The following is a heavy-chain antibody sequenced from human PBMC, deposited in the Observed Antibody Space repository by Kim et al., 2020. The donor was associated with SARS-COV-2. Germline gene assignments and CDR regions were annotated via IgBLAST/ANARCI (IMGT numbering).Heavy chain of an antibody. CDR2: INHSGST. Sequence: SETLSLTCAVYGGSFSGYYWSWIRQPPGKGLEWIGEINHSGSTNYNPSLKTRVTISVDTSKNQFSLKLSSVTAADTAVYYCARVQRGRSNWFDPWGQGTMVTVSS. D-gene: IGHD1-26*01. J-gene: IGHJ5*02. V-gene: IGHV4-34*01. CDR1: GGSFSGYY. CDR3: ARVQRGRSNWFDP.